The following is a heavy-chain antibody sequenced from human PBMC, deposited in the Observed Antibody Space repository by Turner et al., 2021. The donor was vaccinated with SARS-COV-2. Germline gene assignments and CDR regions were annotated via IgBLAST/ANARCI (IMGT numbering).Heavy chain of an antibody. CDR2: FYYSGST. D-gene: IGHD6-25*01. CDR3: ARHWEVAAAAYLARFDP. V-gene: IGHV4-39*01. J-gene: IGHJ5*02. CDR1: GGSISSSSYY. Sequence: QLQLQESGPGLVKPSETLSLTCTVSGGSISSSSYYWGWFRQPPGKGLEWIGSFYYSGSTYYNPSLKSRVTISVDTSKNQFSLKLSSVTAADTAVYYCARHWEVAAAAYLARFDPWGQGTLVTVSS.